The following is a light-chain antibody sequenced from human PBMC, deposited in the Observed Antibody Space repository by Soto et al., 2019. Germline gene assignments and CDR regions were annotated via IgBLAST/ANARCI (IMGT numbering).Light chain of an antibody. Sequence: QSALTQPASVSGSPGQSITISCTGTSSDVGGYNFVSWYQQHPDKAPKLMIYDVTNRPSGVSNRFSGSKSGNTASLTISGLQAEDEADNYSRSYTSISTYVFGTGTKITVL. J-gene: IGLJ1*01. CDR3: RSYTSISTYV. CDR1: SSDVGGYNF. CDR2: DVT. V-gene: IGLV2-14*01.